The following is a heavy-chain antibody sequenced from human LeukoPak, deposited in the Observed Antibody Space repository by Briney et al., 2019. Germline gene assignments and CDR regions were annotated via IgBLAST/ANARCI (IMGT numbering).Heavy chain of an antibody. CDR1: GGSISSSSYY. J-gene: IGHJ4*02. CDR3: ARRRSSSWYGY. V-gene: IGHV4-39*01. Sequence: SETLSLTCTVSGGSISSSSYYWGWIRQPPGKGLEWIGSIYYSGSTYYNSSLKSRVTISVDTSKNQFSLKLSSVTAADTAVYYCARRRSSSWYGYWGQGTLVTVSS. CDR2: IYYSGST. D-gene: IGHD6-13*01.